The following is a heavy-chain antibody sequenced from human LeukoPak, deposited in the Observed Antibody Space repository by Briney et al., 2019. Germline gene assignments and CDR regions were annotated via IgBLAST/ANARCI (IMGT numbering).Heavy chain of an antibody. CDR3: ARDREYSSSWYDPYFDY. V-gene: IGHV1-69*04. Sequence: ASVKVSCKASGGTFSSYAITWVRQAPGQGLEWMGRIIPILGIANYAQKFQGRVTITADKSTSTAYMELSSLRSEDTAAYYCARDREYSSSWYDPYFDYWGQGTLVTVSS. D-gene: IGHD6-13*01. CDR2: IIPILGIA. CDR1: GGTFSSYA. J-gene: IGHJ4*02.